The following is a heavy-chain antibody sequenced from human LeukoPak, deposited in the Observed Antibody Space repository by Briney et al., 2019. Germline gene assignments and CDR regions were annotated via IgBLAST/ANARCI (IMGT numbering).Heavy chain of an antibody. CDR2: IKQDGSQR. J-gene: IGHJ4*02. V-gene: IGHV3-7*01. D-gene: IGHD6-6*01. Sequence: GGSLRLSCTASGFTFSDYWMTWVRQAPGKGPEWVADIKQDGSQRYYVDSVRGRFTISRDNAKNSLFLQMNGLRAEDTAVYYCARRGGSSSRRSPIDYWGQGTLVTVSS. CDR1: GFTFSDYW. CDR3: ARRGGSSSRRSPIDY.